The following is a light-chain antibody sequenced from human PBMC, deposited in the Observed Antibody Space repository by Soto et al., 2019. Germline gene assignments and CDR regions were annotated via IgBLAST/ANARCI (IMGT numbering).Light chain of an antibody. CDR1: QSVRSDY. CDR3: QQYGNSPLT. V-gene: IGKV3-20*01. CDR2: GVS. J-gene: IGKJ4*01. Sequence: EIVLTQSPGTLSLSPGERATLSCRASQSVRSDYFAWYQQKPGQAPRVIIFGVSTRATGIPDRFSGSGSGTDFTLTITRLETEDSATYYCQQYGNSPLTFGGGTKVDIK.